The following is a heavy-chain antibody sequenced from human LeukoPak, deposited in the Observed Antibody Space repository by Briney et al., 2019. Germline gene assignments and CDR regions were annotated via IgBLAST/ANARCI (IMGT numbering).Heavy chain of an antibody. CDR3: ARVVGATDFDY. Sequence: ASVKVSFKASGYTFTGYYMHWVRQAPGQGLEWMGWINPNSGGTNYAQKFQGRVTMTRDTSISTAYMELSRLRSDDTAVYCCARVVGATDFDYWGQGTLVTVSS. D-gene: IGHD1-26*01. V-gene: IGHV1-2*02. CDR2: INPNSGGT. J-gene: IGHJ4*02. CDR1: GYTFTGYY.